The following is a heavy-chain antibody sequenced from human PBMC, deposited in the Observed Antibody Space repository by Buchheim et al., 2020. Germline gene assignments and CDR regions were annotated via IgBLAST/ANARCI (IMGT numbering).Heavy chain of an antibody. Sequence: EVQLVESGGGLVQPGGSLRLSCAASGFTFSSYWMHWVRQAPGKGLVCVARINSDGRTTTYADSVKGRCTISRDNATNTLYLQMNSLRAEDTAVYYCVTSGSYYYYAMDVWGQGTT. CDR3: VTSGSYYYYAMDV. CDR2: INSDGRTT. V-gene: IGHV3-74*01. CDR1: GFTFSSYW. D-gene: IGHD3-22*01. J-gene: IGHJ6*02.